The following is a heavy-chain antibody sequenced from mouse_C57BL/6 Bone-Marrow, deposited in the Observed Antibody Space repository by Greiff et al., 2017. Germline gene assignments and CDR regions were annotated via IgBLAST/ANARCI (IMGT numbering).Heavy chain of an antibody. D-gene: IGHD4-1*01. CDR1: GFSLTSYG. CDR3: AKGGGDWYYLDY. Sequence: VQVVESGPGLVQPSPSLSMSCTVSGFSLTSYGVHWVRQSPGQGLEWLGVICRGGSTDYNTAFMSRLGITKDNSKRQVLYEMNSMEADDTAIYCWAKGGGDWYYLDYWGQGTTVTVSS. V-gene: IGHV2-5*01. J-gene: IGHJ2*01. CDR2: ICRGGST.